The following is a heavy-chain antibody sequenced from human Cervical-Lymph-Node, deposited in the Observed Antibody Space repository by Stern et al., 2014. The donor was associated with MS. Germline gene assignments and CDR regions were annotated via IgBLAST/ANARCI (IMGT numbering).Heavy chain of an antibody. CDR2: VNWNGATT. D-gene: IGHD6-13*01. CDR1: GFTFDDYG. CDR3: ARRAAAVTYWYFDL. V-gene: IGHV3-20*04. Sequence: EVHLVESGGDVVRPGGSLRLSCVASGFTFDDYGMGWVRQAPGKGLEWVSGVNWNGATTGYTDSMKGRFTVSRDNAKNLLYLQMHSLRAEDTAFYYCARRAAAVTYWYFDLWGRGTLVTVSS. J-gene: IGHJ2*01.